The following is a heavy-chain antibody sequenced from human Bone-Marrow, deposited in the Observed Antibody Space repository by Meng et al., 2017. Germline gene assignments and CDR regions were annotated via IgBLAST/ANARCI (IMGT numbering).Heavy chain of an antibody. CDR3: AKETYYYDSSGYYWGLFDY. D-gene: IGHD3-22*01. CDR1: GFTFSNYA. J-gene: IGHJ4*02. V-gene: IGHV3-23*01. CDR2: LSSSGSST. Sequence: GGSLRLSCAASGFTFSNYAMNWVRQAPGKGLEWVSSLSSSGSSTYYADSVKGRFTISRDNSKNTLYLQMNSLRAEDTAVYYCAKETYYYDSSGYYWGLFDYWGQGTLVTVSS.